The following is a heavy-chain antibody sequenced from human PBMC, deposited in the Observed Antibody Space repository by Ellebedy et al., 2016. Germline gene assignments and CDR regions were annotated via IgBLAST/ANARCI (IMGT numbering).Heavy chain of an antibody. D-gene: IGHD3-16*02. CDR1: GYTFTSYY. J-gene: IGHJ4*02. CDR3: ARVNGMITFGGVIVPPDY. V-gene: IGHV1-2*04. Sequence: ASVKVSCKASGYTFTSYYMHWVRQAPGQGPEWMGWINPSSGDTKYAQKFQGWVTMTRDTSISTVYMELSSLRSEDTAVYYCARVNGMITFGGVIVPPDYWGQGTLVTVSS. CDR2: INPSSGDT.